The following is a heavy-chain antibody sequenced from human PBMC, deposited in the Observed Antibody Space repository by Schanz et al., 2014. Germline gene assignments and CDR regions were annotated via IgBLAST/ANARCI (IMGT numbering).Heavy chain of an antibody. J-gene: IGHJ6*02. Sequence: EVQLVESGGGLVKPGGSLRLSCAASGFTFSSYSMNWVRQAPGKGLEWVSSISHSGGSKYYADSVKGRFTISRDNSENTLYLQMNSLSADDTAVFYCAKGMGYCSGGTCYDYYYYGLDVWGQGTTVTGSS. CDR3: AKGMGYCSGGTCYDYYYYGLDV. CDR1: GFTFSSYS. D-gene: IGHD2-15*01. CDR2: ISHSGGSK. V-gene: IGHV3-23*04.